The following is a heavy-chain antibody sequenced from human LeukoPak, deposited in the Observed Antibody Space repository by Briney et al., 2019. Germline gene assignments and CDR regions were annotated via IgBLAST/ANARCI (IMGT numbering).Heavy chain of an antibody. CDR2: ISFDGSDK. Sequence: PGRSLRLSCAAFGFTFSSYAMHWVRQAPGKGLEWVSVISFDGSDKYYADSVKGRFTISRDKSKNTLYLQMNSLRVEDTAVYYCARGTQQLGSGWFDPWGQGTLLTVSS. D-gene: IGHD6-13*01. V-gene: IGHV3-30-3*01. CDR3: ARGTQQLGSGWFDP. J-gene: IGHJ5*02. CDR1: GFTFSSYA.